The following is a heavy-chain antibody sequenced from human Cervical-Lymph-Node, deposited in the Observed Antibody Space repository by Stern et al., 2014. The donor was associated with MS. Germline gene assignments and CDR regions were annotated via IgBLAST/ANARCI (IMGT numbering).Heavy chain of an antibody. V-gene: IGHV1-2*06. Sequence: VQLVQSGAEVKKPGASVKVSCKTSGYNFIAFYIHWVRQAPGQGPEWMGRINPNSGATDYAQKFQGRVTMTRDTSVSTAYMEVSRLQSDDTAVYYCATTTAVVTDWGQGTLVTVSS. J-gene: IGHJ4*02. CDR3: ATTTAVVTD. D-gene: IGHD4-23*01. CDR2: INPNSGAT. CDR1: GYNFIAFY.